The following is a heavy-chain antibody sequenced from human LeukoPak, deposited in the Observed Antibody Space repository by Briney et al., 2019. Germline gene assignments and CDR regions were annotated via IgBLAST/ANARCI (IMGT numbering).Heavy chain of an antibody. J-gene: IGHJ5*02. CDR2: IYYSGST. D-gene: IGHD6-13*01. CDR1: GGSISSFY. CDR3: ARGRYSSSWYT. V-gene: IGHV4-59*01. Sequence: SETLSLTCTVSGGSISSFYWSWIRQPPGKGLEWIGYIYYSGSTNYNPSPKSRVTISVDTSKNQFSLKLRAVTAADTAMYYCARGRYSSSWYTWGQGTLVTVSS.